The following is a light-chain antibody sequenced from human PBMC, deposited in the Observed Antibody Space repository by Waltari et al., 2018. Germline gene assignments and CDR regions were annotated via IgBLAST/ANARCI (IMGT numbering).Light chain of an antibody. Sequence: QSVLIQSPSASGTPGQRVTISCSGSSSNIGSNYLCWYQQLPGAAPKLLLFRDNQRPSGVPDRFSASKFGTSASLAISGLRSEDEADYVCSTWDDSLSAWVFGGGTKLTVL. J-gene: IGLJ3*02. CDR3: STWDDSLSAWV. CDR2: RDN. V-gene: IGLV1-47*01. CDR1: SSNIGSNY.